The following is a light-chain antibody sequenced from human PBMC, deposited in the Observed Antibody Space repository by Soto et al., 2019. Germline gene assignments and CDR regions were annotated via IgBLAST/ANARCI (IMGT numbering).Light chain of an antibody. V-gene: IGKV3-20*01. CDR3: HQYYSSPTT. Sequence: EIVLTQSPGTLSLSPGERAPLSCRARQSVSSSYLAWYQQKPGQAPRLLIYGASNRATGIPDRFSGSGSGTDFTLTISRLEPEDFAVYYCHQYYSSPTTFGGGTKVDIK. CDR2: GAS. J-gene: IGKJ4*01. CDR1: QSVSSSY.